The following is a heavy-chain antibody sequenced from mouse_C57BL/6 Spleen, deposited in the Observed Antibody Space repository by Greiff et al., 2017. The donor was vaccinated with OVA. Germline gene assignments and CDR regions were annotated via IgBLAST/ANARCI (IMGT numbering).Heavy chain of an antibody. J-gene: IGHJ3*01. V-gene: IGHV3-1*01. CDR3: ARGGYDYDREFAY. CDR2: ISYSGST. CDR1: GYSITSGYD. Sequence: EVKLQESGPGMVKPSQSLSLTCTVSGYSITSGYDWHWIRHFPGNKLEWMGYISYSGSTNYNPSLKSRISITHDTSKNHFFLKLNSVTTEDTATYYCARGGYDYDREFAYWGQGTLVTVSA. D-gene: IGHD2-4*01.